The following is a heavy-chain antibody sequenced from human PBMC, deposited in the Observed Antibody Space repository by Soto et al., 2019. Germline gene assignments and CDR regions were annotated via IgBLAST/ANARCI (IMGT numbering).Heavy chain of an antibody. CDR2: IIAYNGNT. Sequence: QVQLVQSGAEVKKPGASVKVSCKASGYTFTSYGISWVRQAPGQGLEWMGWIIAYNGNTNYAQKLQGGFTMTTDTSPSTAYMELSSLRSDDTAVDYCAIYQGYCRSTSCIFFDYWGQGTLVTVSS. D-gene: IGHD2-2*01. J-gene: IGHJ4*02. CDR1: GYTFTSYG. CDR3: AIYQGYCRSTSCIFFDY. V-gene: IGHV1-18*01.